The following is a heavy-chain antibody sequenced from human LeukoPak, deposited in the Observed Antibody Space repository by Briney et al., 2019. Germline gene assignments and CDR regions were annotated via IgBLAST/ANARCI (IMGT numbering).Heavy chain of an antibody. CDR3: ATLPGNYVWGSYRPLAY. CDR1: GFTFSSYS. CDR2: ISSSGSTI. V-gene: IGHV3-48*04. D-gene: IGHD3-16*02. Sequence: PGGSLRLSCAASGFTFSSYSMNWVRQAPGKGLEWVSYISSSGSTIYYADSVKGRFTISRDNAKNSLYLQINSLRAEDTAVYYCATLPGNYVWGSYRPLAYWGQGTLVTVSS. J-gene: IGHJ4*02.